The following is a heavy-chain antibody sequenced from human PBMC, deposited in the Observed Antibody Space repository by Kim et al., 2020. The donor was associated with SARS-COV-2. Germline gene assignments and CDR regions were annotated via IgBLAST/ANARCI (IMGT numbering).Heavy chain of an antibody. V-gene: IGHV3-23*01. CDR2: ISGSGGST. CDR3: AKDFSNGGNLDY. J-gene: IGHJ4*02. Sequence: GGSLSLSCAASGFTFSSYAMSSVRQAPGKGLEWVSAISGSGGSTYYADSVKGRFTISRDNSKNTLYLQMNSLRAEDTAVYYCAKDFSNGGNLDYWGQGTLVTVSS. CDR1: GFTFSSYA. D-gene: IGHD2-15*01.